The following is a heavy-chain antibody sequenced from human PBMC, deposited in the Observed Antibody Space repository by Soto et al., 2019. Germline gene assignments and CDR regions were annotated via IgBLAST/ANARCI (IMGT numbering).Heavy chain of an antibody. J-gene: IGHJ3*01. Sequence: QVQLVESGGGLVKPGGSLRLSCAASGFTFTDDYMTWIRQAPGKGLEWLSHISNSGRTIYYADSVKGRFIISRDNAENSGYLEMNRLRVEDPAIYYCAKDDGLYGDYDYSAFDVWGQGTMVIVSS. D-gene: IGHD4-17*01. V-gene: IGHV3-11*01. CDR1: GFTFTDDY. CDR2: ISNSGRTI. CDR3: AKDDGLYGDYDYSAFDV.